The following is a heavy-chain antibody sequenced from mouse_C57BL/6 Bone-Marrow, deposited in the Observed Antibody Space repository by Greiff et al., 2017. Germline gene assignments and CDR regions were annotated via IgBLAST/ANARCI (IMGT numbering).Heavy chain of an antibody. CDR1: GYSITSGYY. Sequence: DVQLQESGPGLVKPSQSLSLTCSVTGYSITSGYYWNWIRQFPGNKLEWMGYISYDGSNNYNPSLKNRISITRDTSKNQFFLKLNSVTTEDTATYYCARDLRGDYAMDYWGQGTSVTVSS. CDR2: ISYDGSN. CDR3: ARDLRGDYAMDY. V-gene: IGHV3-6*01. J-gene: IGHJ4*01.